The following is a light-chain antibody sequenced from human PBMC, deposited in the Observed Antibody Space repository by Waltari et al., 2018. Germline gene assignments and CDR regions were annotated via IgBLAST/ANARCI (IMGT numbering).Light chain of an antibody. CDR3: QEYNIWPYT. CDR1: QSISNW. J-gene: IGKJ2*01. V-gene: IGKV1-5*03. CDR2: KSF. Sequence: DIQMTQSPSTLSASVGDRVTIPCRASQSISNWLAWYQQKPGKAPKVLIYKSFTLQRGVPSRFSGSGSETEFSLTISSLQPDDFATYYCQEYNIWPYTFGQGTTLEI.